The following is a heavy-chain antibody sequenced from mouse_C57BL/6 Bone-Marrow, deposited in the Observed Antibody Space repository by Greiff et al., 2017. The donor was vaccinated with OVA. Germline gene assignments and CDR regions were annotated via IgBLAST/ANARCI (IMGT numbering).Heavy chain of an antibody. V-gene: IGHV1-19*01. CDR1: GYTFTDYY. D-gene: IGHD1-1*01. J-gene: IGHJ2*01. CDR3: ARRWITTVVKSYFDY. Sequence: VQLQQSGPVLVKPGASVKMSCKASGYTFTDYYMNWVKQSPGKSLEWIGVINPYNGGTSYNQKFKGKATLTVDKSSSTAYMELNSLTSEDSAVYYCARRWITTVVKSYFDYWGQGTTLTVSS. CDR2: INPYNGGT.